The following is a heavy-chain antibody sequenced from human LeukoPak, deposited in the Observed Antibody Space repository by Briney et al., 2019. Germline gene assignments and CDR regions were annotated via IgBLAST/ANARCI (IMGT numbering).Heavy chain of an antibody. CDR3: AKGLFWTVAGNRFDP. CDR2: ISWNSGSI. CDR1: GFTFDDYA. J-gene: IGHJ5*02. V-gene: IGHV3-9*01. Sequence: GGSLRLSCAASGFTFDDYAMHWVRQAPGKGLEWVSGISWNSGSIGYADSVKGRFTISRDNAKNSLYLQMNSLRAEDTALYYCAKGLFWTVAGNRFDPWGQGTLVTVSS. D-gene: IGHD6-19*01.